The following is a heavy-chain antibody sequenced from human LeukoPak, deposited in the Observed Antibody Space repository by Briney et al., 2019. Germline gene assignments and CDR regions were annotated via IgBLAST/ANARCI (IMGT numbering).Heavy chain of an antibody. CDR1: GGSFSSYY. Sequence: SETLSLTCAVYGGSFSSYYWGWIRQPPGKGLEWIGSIYYSGSTYYNPSLKSRVTISVDTSKNQFSLKLSSVTAADTAVYYCARESSYYDFWSGYYTISGNFDYWGQGTLVTVSS. D-gene: IGHD3-3*01. V-gene: IGHV4-39*07. J-gene: IGHJ4*02. CDR2: IYYSGST. CDR3: ARESSYYDFWSGYYTISGNFDY.